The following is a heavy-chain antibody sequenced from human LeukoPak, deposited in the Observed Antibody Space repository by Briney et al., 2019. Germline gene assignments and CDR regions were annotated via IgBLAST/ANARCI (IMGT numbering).Heavy chain of an antibody. CDR3: ARGQSDDYVWGSYRFLLDYYYYMDV. CDR1: GGSISSGSYY. D-gene: IGHD3-16*02. J-gene: IGHJ6*03. Sequence: SQTLSLTCTVSGGSISSGSYYWSWLRQPAGKGLEWIGRIYTSGSTNYNPSLKSRVTISVDTSKNQFSLKLSSVTAADTAVYYCARGQSDDYVWGSYRFLLDYYYYMDVWGKGTTVTVSS. V-gene: IGHV4-61*02. CDR2: IYTSGST.